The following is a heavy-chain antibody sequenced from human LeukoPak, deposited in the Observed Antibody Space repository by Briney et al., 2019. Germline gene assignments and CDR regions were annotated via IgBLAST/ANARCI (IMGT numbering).Heavy chain of an antibody. CDR2: ISSSGSTI. D-gene: IGHD4-17*01. V-gene: IGHV3-11*01. J-gene: IGHJ4*02. CDR3: ARDPVDYGDPTNNFDY. CDR1: GFTFSDYY. Sequence: GGSLRLSCAASGFTFSDYYMSWIRQAPGKGLEWVSYISSSGSTIYYADSVKGRFTISRDNAKNSLYLQMNSLRAEDTAVYYCARDPVDYGDPTNNFDYWGQGTLVTVSS.